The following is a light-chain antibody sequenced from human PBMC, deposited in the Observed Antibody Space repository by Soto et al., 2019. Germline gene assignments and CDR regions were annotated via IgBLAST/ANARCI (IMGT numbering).Light chain of an antibody. CDR2: AAS. CDR3: QQYGGSPTT. V-gene: IGKV1-17*01. J-gene: IGKJ1*01. CDR1: QGIRND. Sequence: QMTQSQSSLSASVGDRVTITCRASQGIRNDLGWYQQKPGKAPKRLIYAASSLQSGVPSRFSGSGSGTDFTLTISRLEPEEFEVYYCQQYGGSPTTVGQGTKVDIK.